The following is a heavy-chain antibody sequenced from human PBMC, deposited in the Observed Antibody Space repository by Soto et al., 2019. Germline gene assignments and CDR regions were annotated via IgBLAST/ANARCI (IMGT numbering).Heavy chain of an antibody. Sequence: SETLSVSCVVSCGSLSAYFWSWIRQPPGMALEWIGEINHLGSINYNPSLKSRVTMSVDTSKNQFSLTLNSVTAADTATYYCARGGISHWAYFYFMDVWDRGTTVTVS. CDR3: ARGGISHWAYFYFMDV. J-gene: IGHJ6*03. D-gene: IGHD2-21*01. CDR2: INHLGSI. V-gene: IGHV4-34*01. CDR1: CGSLSAYF.